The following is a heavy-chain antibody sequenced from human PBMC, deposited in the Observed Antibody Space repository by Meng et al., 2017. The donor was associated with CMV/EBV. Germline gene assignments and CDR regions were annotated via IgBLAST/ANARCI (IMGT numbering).Heavy chain of an antibody. CDR2: INHSGST. J-gene: IGHJ5*02. Sequence: QVQLQQWGSGMLKPSETLSLTWAVYGGSFSGYYWSWIRQPPGKGLEWIGEINHSGSTNYNPSLKSRVTISVDTSKNQFSLKLSSVTAADTAVYYCARGLMVRGSRVNWFDPWGQGTLVTVSS. CDR1: GGSFSGYY. CDR3: ARGLMVRGSRVNWFDP. V-gene: IGHV4-34*01. D-gene: IGHD3-10*01.